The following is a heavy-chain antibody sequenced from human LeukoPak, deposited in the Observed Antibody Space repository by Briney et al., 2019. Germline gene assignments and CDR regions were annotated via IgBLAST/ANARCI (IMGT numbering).Heavy chain of an antibody. CDR2: IYSGGST. CDR1: GFTVSSNY. J-gene: IGHJ3*01. D-gene: IGHD3-22*01. Sequence: GGSLRLSCAASGFTVSSNYMSWVRQAPGKGLEWVSVIYSGGSTYYADSVKGRFTISRDNSKNTLYLQVNSLRAEDTAVYYCARDVAIVGHDAFXXXXXXTMVTVSS. CDR3: ARDVAIVGHDAFXX. V-gene: IGHV3-53*01.